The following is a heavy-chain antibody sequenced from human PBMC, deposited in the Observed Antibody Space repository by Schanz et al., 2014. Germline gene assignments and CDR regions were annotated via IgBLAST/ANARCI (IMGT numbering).Heavy chain of an antibody. CDR3: ARLWGGWRIPDY. CDR2: IYYSGST. V-gene: IGHV4-39*01. Sequence: QLQMQESGPGLVKPSETLSLTCSVSGDSISSTSYYWGWIRQPPGKGLEWIGSIYYSGSTYYNASLKSRVTIPVDPSKTQSPRKLTSVTAADSAVYYCARLWGGWRIPDYWGQGTLVTVSS. J-gene: IGHJ4*02. D-gene: IGHD6-19*01. CDR1: GDSISSTSYY.